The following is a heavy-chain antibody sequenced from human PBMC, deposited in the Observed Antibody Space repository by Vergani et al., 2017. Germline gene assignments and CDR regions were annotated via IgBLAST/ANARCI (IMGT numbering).Heavy chain of an antibody. V-gene: IGHV4-59*01. Sequence: QVQLQESGPGLVKPSETLSLTCTVSGGSISSYYWSWIRQPPGKGLEWIGYIYYSGSTNYNPSLKSRGTISVDTSKNQFSLKLSSVTAADTAVYYWARERIVVVPAAQPGDWFDPGGQGTLVTVSS. CDR3: ARERIVVVPAAQPGDWFDP. CDR2: IYYSGST. J-gene: IGHJ5*02. CDR1: GGSISSYY. D-gene: IGHD2-2*01.